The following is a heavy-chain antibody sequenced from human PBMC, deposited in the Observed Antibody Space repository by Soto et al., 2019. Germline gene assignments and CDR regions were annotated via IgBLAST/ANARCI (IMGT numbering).Heavy chain of an antibody. CDR3: AKGGQSYDY. D-gene: IGHD3-10*01. J-gene: IGHJ4*02. V-gene: IGHV3-23*01. CDR2: SSTIVGST. Sequence: GGSLRLSCAASGFTFSTYAMSGVRQAPGKGLEWVSGSSTIVGSTYYTDSVKGRFTISKDNSKNTLYLQMNSLRAEDTAVYYCAKGGQSYDYWGQGTLVTVSS. CDR1: GFTFSTYA.